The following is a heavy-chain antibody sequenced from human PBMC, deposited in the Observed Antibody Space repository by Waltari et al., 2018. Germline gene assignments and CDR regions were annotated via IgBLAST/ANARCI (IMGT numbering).Heavy chain of an antibody. V-gene: IGHV3-30*02. D-gene: IGHD5-12*01. CDR1: GFTFSRYG. CDR3: AKTSNGDGYTPVDY. CDR2: IRYDGSNK. Sequence: VQLVESGGGVVQPGGSLRLSCPASGFTFSRYGLPGVRQAPGKGLEWVAFIRYDGSNKYYADSVKGRFTISRDNSKNTLYLQMNSLRAEDTAVYYCAKTSNGDGYTPVDYWGQGTLVTVSS. J-gene: IGHJ4*02.